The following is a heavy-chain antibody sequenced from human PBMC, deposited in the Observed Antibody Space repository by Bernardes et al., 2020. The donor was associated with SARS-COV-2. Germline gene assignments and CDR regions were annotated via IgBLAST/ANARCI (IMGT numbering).Heavy chain of an antibody. J-gene: IGHJ4*02. CDR1: GGPISSYY. V-gene: IGHV4-59*01. CDR2: IYYSGST. Sequence: SETLSLTCTVSGGPISSYYWSWIRQPPGKGLEWIGYIYYSGSTNYNPSLKSRVTISVDTSKNQFSLKLSSVTAADTTVYYCARDGPMGTFDYWGQGTLVTVSS. CDR3: ARDGPMGTFDY. D-gene: IGHD1-1*01.